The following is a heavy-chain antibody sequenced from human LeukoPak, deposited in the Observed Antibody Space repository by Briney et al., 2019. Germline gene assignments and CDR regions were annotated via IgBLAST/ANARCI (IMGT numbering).Heavy chain of an antibody. CDR3: ARGALLWFGAKMEYYFDY. CDR2: SFYNGNT. Sequence: SETLSLTCAVSGDSISSGGYAWSWIRQPPGKGLGWIGFSFYNGNTNYNPSLKSRVTISVDMSKNQFSLSLRSVTAADTAVYYCARGALLWFGAKMEYYFDYWGQGTPLTVSS. CDR1: GDSISSGGYA. V-gene: IGHV4-61*08. D-gene: IGHD3-10*01. J-gene: IGHJ4*02.